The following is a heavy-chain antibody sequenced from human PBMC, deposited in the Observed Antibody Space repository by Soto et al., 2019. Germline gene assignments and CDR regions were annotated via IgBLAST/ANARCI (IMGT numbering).Heavy chain of an antibody. J-gene: IGHJ4*01. Sequence: SETLSLTXTVSGGSISNGGYYWNWVRQHPGKGLEWIGYIHYSGSTWYNPSLESRVTISVDTSKDQFSLKLRSVTAADTAVYYCARVRGSGNYAAYYFDSWGQGTLVTV. CDR3: ARVRGSGNYAAYYFDS. CDR2: IHYSGST. CDR1: GGSISNGGYY. D-gene: IGHD3-10*01. V-gene: IGHV4-31*02.